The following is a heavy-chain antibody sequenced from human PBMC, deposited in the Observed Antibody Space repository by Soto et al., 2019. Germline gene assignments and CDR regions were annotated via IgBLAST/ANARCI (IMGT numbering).Heavy chain of an antibody. CDR2: ISGSSSYI. V-gene: IGHV3-21*01. D-gene: IGHD3-10*01. CDR1: GFTFSSYS. J-gene: IGHJ5*02. CDR3: ARELGYGSGSYYESWFDP. Sequence: GGSLRLSCAASGFTFSSYSMNWVRQAPGKGLEWVSSISGSSSYIYYADSVKGRFTISRDNAKNSLYLQMNSLRAEDTAVYYCARELGYGSGSYYESWFDPWGQGTLVTVSS.